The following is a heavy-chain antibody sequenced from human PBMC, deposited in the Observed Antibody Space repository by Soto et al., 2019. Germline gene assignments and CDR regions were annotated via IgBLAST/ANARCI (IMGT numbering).Heavy chain of an antibody. CDR3: ARSLGWYAVDY. CDR1: GVSIGSNYY. CDR2: MSHIGSV. Sequence: QVLLQESGPGLVQPSGTLSLSCVVSGVSIGSNYYWGWVRQPPGKGLEWLGDMSHIGSVNYNPSLKSRVNISMDKSQNQFSLKLDSMTAADTAVYYGARSLGWYAVDYWGQGTLVIVSS. J-gene: IGHJ4*02. D-gene: IGHD6-19*01. V-gene: IGHV4-4*02.